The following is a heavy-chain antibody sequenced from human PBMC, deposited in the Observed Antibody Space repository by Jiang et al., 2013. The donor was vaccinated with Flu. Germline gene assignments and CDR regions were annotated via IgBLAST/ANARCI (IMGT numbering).Heavy chain of an antibody. D-gene: IGHD5-18*01. Sequence: EVKKPGASVKVSCKASGYTFTSYYMHWVRQAPGQGLEWMGIINPSGGSTSYAQKFQGRVTMTRDTSTSTVYMELSSLRSEDTAVYYCARDLRGYSYGQSYGMDVWGQGTTVTVSS. CDR1: GYTFTSYY. CDR3: ARDLRGYSYGQSYGMDV. J-gene: IGHJ6*02. V-gene: IGHV1-46*01. CDR2: INPSGGST.